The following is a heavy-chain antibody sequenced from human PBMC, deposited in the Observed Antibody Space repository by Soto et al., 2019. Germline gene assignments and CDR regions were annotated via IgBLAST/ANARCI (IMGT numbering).Heavy chain of an antibody. CDR3: PRDSGGCSYGYFSHKFDS. Sequence: ASVKVSRKASGSTFSSYAISWVRQAPGQGLEWMGGVIPIFGTANDAEKFQGRVTITADESTVTGYMERGSLRCEDTAEYYCPRDSGGCSYGYFSHKFDSWGQATLVPVAS. CDR1: GSTFSSYA. CDR2: VIPIFGTA. V-gene: IGHV1-69*13. D-gene: IGHD5-18*01. J-gene: IGHJ4*02.